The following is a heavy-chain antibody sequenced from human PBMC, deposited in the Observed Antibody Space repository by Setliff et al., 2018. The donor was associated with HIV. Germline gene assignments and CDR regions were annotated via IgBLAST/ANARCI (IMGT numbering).Heavy chain of an antibody. Sequence: PGESLTISCKGSGYSFTSYWIAWVRQKPGKGLEWMGIIFPGDSKMHYSPSFQGRVTLSADKSISTAYLQWSSLQTSDSGMYYCARGIAALTASFDYWGQGSLVTVSS. V-gene: IGHV5-51*01. J-gene: IGHJ4*02. CDR1: GYSFTSYW. D-gene: IGHD2-21*02. CDR3: ARGIAALTASFDY. CDR2: IFPGDSKM.